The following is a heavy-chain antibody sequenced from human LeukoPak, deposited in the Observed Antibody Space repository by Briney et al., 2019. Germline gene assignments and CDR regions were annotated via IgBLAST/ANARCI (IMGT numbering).Heavy chain of an antibody. CDR2: ISSSGSTI. CDR3: ARARFEAAAIYFDY. Sequence: GGSLRLSCAASGFTFSDYYMSWIRQAPGKGLEWISYISSSGSTIYYADSVKGRFTISRDNAKNSLYLQMNSLRAEDTAVYYCARARFEAAAIYFDYWGQGTLVTVSS. J-gene: IGHJ4*02. CDR1: GFTFSDYY. D-gene: IGHD6-13*01. V-gene: IGHV3-11*04.